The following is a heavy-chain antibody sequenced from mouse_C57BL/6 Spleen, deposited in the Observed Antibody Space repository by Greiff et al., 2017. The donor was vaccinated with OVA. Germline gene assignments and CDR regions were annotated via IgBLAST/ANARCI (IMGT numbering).Heavy chain of an antibody. D-gene: IGHD1-1*01. CDR3: ARGTTVVALDY. J-gene: IGHJ2*01. V-gene: IGHV1-64*01. Sequence: QVQLKQSGAELVKPGASVKLSCKASGYTFTSYWMHWVKQRPGQGLEWIGMIHPNSGSTNYNEKFKSKATLTVDKSSSTAYMQLSSLTSEDSAVYYCARGTTVVALDYWGQGTTLTVSS. CDR2: IHPNSGST. CDR1: GYTFTSYW.